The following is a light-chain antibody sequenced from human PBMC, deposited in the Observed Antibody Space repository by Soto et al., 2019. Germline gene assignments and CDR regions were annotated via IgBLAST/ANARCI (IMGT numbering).Light chain of an antibody. J-gene: IGKJ1*01. V-gene: IGKV3-11*01. CDR2: DAF. CDR1: QSISNS. Sequence: TVLTQSPATLSFSPCYIATLSCRASQSISNSLAWYQQKPGQAPRLIINDAFNRATGIPARFSGSGSGTDFTLTISGLEPEDFAVYYCQNRFSWPPEFGQGTKVDIK. CDR3: QNRFSWPPE.